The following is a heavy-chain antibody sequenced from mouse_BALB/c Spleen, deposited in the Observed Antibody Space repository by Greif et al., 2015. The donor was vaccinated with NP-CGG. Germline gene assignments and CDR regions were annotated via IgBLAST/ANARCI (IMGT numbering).Heavy chain of an antibody. J-gene: IGHJ1*01. V-gene: IGHV14-3*02. Sequence: VQLQQSGAELVKPGASVKLSCTASGFNIKDTYMHWVKQRPEQGLEWIGRVDPANGNTKYDPKFQGKATITADTSSNTAYLQLSSLTSEDTAVYYCARWDWYFDVWGAGTTVTVSS. CDR2: VDPANGNT. CDR3: ARWDWYFDV. CDR1: GFNIKDTY.